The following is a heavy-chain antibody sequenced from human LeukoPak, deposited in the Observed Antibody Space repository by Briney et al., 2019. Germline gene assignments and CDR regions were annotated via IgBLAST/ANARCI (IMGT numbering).Heavy chain of an antibody. CDR2: IRYDGSNK. Sequence: PGGSLRLSCAASGFTFSSYGMHWVRQAPGKGLEWVAFIRYDGSNKYYADSVKGRFTISRDNSKNTLNLQMNSLRAEDTAVYYCAKCPLKTGTTSWFDPWGQGTLVTVSS. D-gene: IGHD1-7*01. V-gene: IGHV3-30*02. CDR1: GFTFSSYG. J-gene: IGHJ5*02. CDR3: AKCPLKTGTTSWFDP.